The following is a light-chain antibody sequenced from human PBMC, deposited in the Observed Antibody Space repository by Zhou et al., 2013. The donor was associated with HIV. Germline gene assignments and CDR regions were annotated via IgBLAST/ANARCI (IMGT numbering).Light chain of an antibody. V-gene: IGKV3D-15*01. CDR3: QQYHNWPQT. CDR1: QSVSSN. Sequence: EIVMTQSLPTLSVSPGERATLSCRASQSVSSNLAWYQQKPGQAPRLLIYGASTGATGIPARFSGSGSGTEFTLTISSMQSEDFAVYYCQQYHNWPQTFGQGTKVEIK. J-gene: IGKJ1*01. CDR2: GAS.